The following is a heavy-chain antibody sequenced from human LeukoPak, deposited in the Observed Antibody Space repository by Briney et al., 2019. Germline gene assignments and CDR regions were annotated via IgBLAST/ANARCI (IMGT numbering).Heavy chain of an antibody. J-gene: IGHJ5*02. D-gene: IGHD1-26*01. CDR1: GYTFTSYY. V-gene: IGHV1-2*06. CDR2: IDPNDGGT. CDR3: ARGSDSGTPRWFDP. Sequence: ASVKVSCKASGYTFTSYYMHWVRQAPGQGPEWMGRIDPNDGGTNYAQKFQGRVTMTRDTSISTAYMKLSSLRSDDTAVYYCARGSDSGTPRWFDPWGQGTLVTV.